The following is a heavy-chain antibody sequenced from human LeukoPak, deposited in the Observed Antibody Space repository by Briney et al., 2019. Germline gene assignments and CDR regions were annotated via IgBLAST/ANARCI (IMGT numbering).Heavy chain of an antibody. Sequence: SETLSLTCTVSGGSISSYYWSWIRQPPGKGLEWIGYIYYSGSTNYNPSLKSRVTISVDTSKNQFSLKLSSVTAADTAVYYCARDRSWYSYWGQGTLVTVSS. D-gene: IGHD6-13*01. V-gene: IGHV4-59*01. CDR3: ARDRSWYSY. CDR1: GGSISSYY. CDR2: IYYSGST. J-gene: IGHJ4*02.